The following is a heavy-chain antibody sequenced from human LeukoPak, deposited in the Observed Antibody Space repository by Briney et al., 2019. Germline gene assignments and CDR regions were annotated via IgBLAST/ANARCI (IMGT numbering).Heavy chain of an antibody. D-gene: IGHD3-10*01. CDR1: GGSLSPNY. CDR3: ARGYYDSRSHYLVAFDL. V-gene: IGHV4-59*01. J-gene: IGHJ4*02. Sequence: PSETLSLTCRVSGGSLSPNYWNWVRQTPGKGLEWIGYIHYTGRTSDNPSLKSRITISVDTSENQVSLTVKSVTAADTAVYYCARGYYDSRSHYLVAFDLWGQGVLVTVSS. CDR2: IHYTGRT.